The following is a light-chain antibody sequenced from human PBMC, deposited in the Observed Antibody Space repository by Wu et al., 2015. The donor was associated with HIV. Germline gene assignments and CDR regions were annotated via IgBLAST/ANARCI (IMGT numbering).Light chain of an antibody. CDR1: QDISNS. V-gene: IGKV1-33*01. Sequence: DIQMTQSPSSLSASVGDRVTITCQASQDISNSLNWYQHKPGKAPKLLIYDASNLQTGVPSRFFGGGSGIDFTFTISSLQPEDIATYYCQQSNNLPYTFGQGTKLEIK. CDR3: QQSNNLPYT. CDR2: DAS. J-gene: IGKJ2*01.